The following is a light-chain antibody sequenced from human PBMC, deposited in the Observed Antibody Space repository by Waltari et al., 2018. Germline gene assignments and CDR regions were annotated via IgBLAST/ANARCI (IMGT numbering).Light chain of an antibody. Sequence: QPALSPPASVSGPPGHSITISSSGTSSDIGAYNFVSWYQQPPGKAPKIVIYEVTERPSGVSNRFSGSKSGNTASLTISGLQAEDEADYYCCSYAGPNLPVLFGGGTRLNVL. CDR2: EVT. J-gene: IGLJ2*01. V-gene: IGLV2-23*02. CDR3: CSYAGPNLPVL. CDR1: SSDIGAYNF.